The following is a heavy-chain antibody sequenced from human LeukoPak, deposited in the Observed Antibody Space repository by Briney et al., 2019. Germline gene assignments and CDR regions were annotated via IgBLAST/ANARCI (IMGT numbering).Heavy chain of an antibody. CDR1: GGTFSSYA. Sequence: SVKVSCKASGGTFSSYAISWVRQAPGQGLEWMGRIIPISGIANYAQKFQGRVTITADKSTSTAYMELSSLRSEDTAVYYCASSPPSRYCSGGSCVNWFDPWGQGTLVTVSS. V-gene: IGHV1-69*04. CDR3: ASSPPSRYCSGGSCVNWFDP. CDR2: IIPISGIA. D-gene: IGHD2-15*01. J-gene: IGHJ5*02.